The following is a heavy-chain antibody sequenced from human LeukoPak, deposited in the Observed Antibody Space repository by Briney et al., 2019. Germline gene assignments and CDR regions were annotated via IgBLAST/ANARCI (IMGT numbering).Heavy chain of an antibody. CDR1: GGTFSGYA. D-gene: IGHD3-22*01. CDR2: IIPIFGTA. Sequence: SVKVSCKASGGTFSGYAISWVRQAPGQGLEWMGGIIPIFGTANYAQKFQGRVTITADESTSTAYMELSSLRSEDTAVYYCARAVSSDSSGYFLGVFGAFDIWGQGTMVTVSS. V-gene: IGHV1-69*13. J-gene: IGHJ3*02. CDR3: ARAVSSDSSGYFLGVFGAFDI.